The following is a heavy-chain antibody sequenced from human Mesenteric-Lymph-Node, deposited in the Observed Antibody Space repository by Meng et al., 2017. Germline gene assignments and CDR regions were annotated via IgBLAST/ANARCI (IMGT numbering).Heavy chain of an antibody. CDR3: ARARIAVAGTQYYFDY. CDR1: GFTFSSYA. CDR2: IWYDGSNK. Sequence: GESLKISCAASGFTFSSYAMSWVRQAPGKGLEWVAVIWYDGSNKYYADSVKGRFTISRDNSKNTLYLQMNSLRAEDTAVYYCARARIAVAGTQYYFDYWGQGTLVTVSS. V-gene: IGHV3-33*08. J-gene: IGHJ4*02. D-gene: IGHD6-19*01.